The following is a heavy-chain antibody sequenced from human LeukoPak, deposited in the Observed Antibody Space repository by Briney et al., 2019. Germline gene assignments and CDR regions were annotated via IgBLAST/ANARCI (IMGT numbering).Heavy chain of an antibody. CDR3: ARVPRELGAH. J-gene: IGHJ4*02. CDR1: GYTFTSYD. Sequence: ASVKVSCKXSGYTFTSYDINWVRQATGQGLEWMGFMNPNSGNTGYAQKFQGRVTMTRNTSISTAYMELSSLRSEVTALYYCARVPRELGAHWGQGTLVTVSS. D-gene: IGHD3-16*01. V-gene: IGHV1-8*01. CDR2: MNPNSGNT.